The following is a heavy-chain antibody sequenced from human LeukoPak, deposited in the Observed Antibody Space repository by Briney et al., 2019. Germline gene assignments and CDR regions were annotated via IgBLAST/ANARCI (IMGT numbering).Heavy chain of an antibody. Sequence: SVKVSCKASGGTFSSYAISWVRQAPGQGLEWMGGIIPIFGTANYAQKFQGRVTITADESTSTAYMELGSLRSEDTAVYYCARDQYGSGSYYKPFDYWGQGTLVTVSS. CDR2: IIPIFGTA. CDR3: ARDQYGSGSYYKPFDY. V-gene: IGHV1-69*13. D-gene: IGHD3-10*01. CDR1: GGTFSSYA. J-gene: IGHJ4*02.